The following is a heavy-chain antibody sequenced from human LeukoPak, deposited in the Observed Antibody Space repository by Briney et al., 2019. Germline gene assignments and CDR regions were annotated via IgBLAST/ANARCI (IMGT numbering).Heavy chain of an antibody. Sequence: GESLKISCKGSGYDFSNYGIGWVRQMPGKGLEWMGLIDPGDSHAIYSPSFQGQVTISADKSISAAYLQWSSLKASDTAMYYCARHGVGAGLAAAYIWGQGTLLTVSS. J-gene: IGHJ4*02. V-gene: IGHV5-51*01. D-gene: IGHD6-13*01. CDR2: IDPGDSHA. CDR3: ARHGVGAGLAAAYI. CDR1: GYDFSNYG.